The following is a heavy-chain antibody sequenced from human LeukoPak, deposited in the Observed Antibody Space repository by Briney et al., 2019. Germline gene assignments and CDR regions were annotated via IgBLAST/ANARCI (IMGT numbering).Heavy chain of an antibody. V-gene: IGHV3-23*01. J-gene: IGHJ4*02. CDR3: VKQRGIYLDFDY. D-gene: IGHD1-26*01. CDR1: GFTFSSYA. CDR2: IIGSGGYT. Sequence: GGSLRLSCAASGFTFSSYAMSWVRQAPGKGLEWVSAIIGSGGYTYYADSVKGRFTISRDNSEDTLSLQMDSLRAEDTAVYYCVKQRGIYLDFDYWGQGTLVTVSS.